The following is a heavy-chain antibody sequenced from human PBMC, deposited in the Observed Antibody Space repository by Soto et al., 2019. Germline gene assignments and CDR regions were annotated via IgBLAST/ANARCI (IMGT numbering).Heavy chain of an antibody. CDR2: ISSSSSVI. CDR1: GFILSDCA. V-gene: IGHV3-48*01. D-gene: IGHD2-2*02. Sequence: GGSLRLSCATSGFILSDCAMNWVRQAPGKGLEWASYISSSSSVIDYADSVKGRFTVSRDNARNSLYLQMNSLRAEDTAVYYCFFDLRWGSTRYYTMDPWGKGTTDTVSS. J-gene: IGHJ6*03. CDR3: FFDLRWGSTRYYTMDP.